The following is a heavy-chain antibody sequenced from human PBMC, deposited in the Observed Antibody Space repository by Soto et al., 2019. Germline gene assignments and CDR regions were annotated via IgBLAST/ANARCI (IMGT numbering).Heavy chain of an antibody. J-gene: IGHJ4*02. CDR3: ARDSSYYGSGVFDY. Sequence: SETLSLTCTVSGGSISSYYWSWIRQPPGKGLEWIGYIYYSGSTNYNPSLKSRVTISVDTSKNQFSLKLSSVTAADTAVYYCARDSSYYGSGVFDYWGQGTLVTVSS. V-gene: IGHV4-59*01. CDR2: IYYSGST. D-gene: IGHD3-10*01. CDR1: GGSISSYY.